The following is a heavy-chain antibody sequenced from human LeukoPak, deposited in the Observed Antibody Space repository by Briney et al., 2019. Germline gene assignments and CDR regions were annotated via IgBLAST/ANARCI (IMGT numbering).Heavy chain of an antibody. CDR3: AKMGRNINDYGDYEGAFDI. CDR1: GFTFSSYG. D-gene: IGHD4-17*01. J-gene: IGHJ3*02. Sequence: PGGSLRLSCAASGFTFSSYGMHWVRQAPGKGLEWVAVISYDGSNKYYADSVKGRFTISRDNSKNTLYLQMNSLRAEDTAVYYCAKMGRNINDYGDYEGAFDIWGQGTMVTVSS. CDR2: ISYDGSNK. V-gene: IGHV3-30*18.